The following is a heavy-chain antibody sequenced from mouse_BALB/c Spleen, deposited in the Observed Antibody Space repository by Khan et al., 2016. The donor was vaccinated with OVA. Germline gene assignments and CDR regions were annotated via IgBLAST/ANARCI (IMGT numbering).Heavy chain of an antibody. CDR3: AKWETANYYAMDY. CDR1: GFSLTSYG. J-gene: IGHJ4*01. V-gene: IGHV2-3*01. Sequence: QVQLKESGPGLVAPSQTLSITCTVSGFSLTSYGVNWVRQPPGKGLEWLGVIWGDGSTNYHSTLMSRLSTSKDNSQNQTFLKLSSRQTDDTATYYWAKWETANYYAMDYWGQGTSVTVSS. D-gene: IGHD1-2*01. CDR2: IWGDGST.